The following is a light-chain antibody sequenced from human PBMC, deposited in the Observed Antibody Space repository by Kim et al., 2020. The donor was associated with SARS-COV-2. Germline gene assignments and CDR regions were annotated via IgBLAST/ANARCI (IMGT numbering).Light chain of an antibody. Sequence: LTQPPSVSGPPGQSVTISCSGGDSNIAKTFVYWYQQLPGTAPKLLIYANTQRPSGVPDRFSGSKSGTSASLAISGLRPEDEADYYCAAWDDSLSARLFGGGTQLTVL. J-gene: IGLJ2*01. CDR2: ANT. CDR3: AAWDDSLSARL. V-gene: IGLV1-47*02. CDR1: DSNIAKTF.